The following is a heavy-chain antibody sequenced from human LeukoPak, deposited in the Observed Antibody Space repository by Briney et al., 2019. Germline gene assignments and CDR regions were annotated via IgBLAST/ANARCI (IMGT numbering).Heavy chain of an antibody. V-gene: IGHV1-8*01. CDR1: GYTFTSYD. CDR2: MSPNSGNT. J-gene: IGHJ4*02. CDR3: ARDRNLYSGSFAS. Sequence: ASVKVSCKASGYTFTSYDINWVRQATEQGLEWLGWMSPNSGNTGYAQKFQGRVTMTRDTSVSTAYMELNRLTSDDTAVYFCARDRNLYSGSFASWGQGTLVTVSS. D-gene: IGHD1-26*01.